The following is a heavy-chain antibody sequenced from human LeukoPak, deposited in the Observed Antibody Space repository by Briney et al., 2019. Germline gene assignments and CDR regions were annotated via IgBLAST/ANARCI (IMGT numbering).Heavy chain of an antibody. J-gene: IGHJ6*02. CDR3: ARGNPGIAAGKDYYGMDV. CDR1: GGSISSSY. V-gene: IGHV4-4*07. Sequence: SETLSLTCNVSGGSISSSYWSWIRQPAGKGLEWIGRIYASGSSNYNPSLKSRVTISVDTSKNQFSLKLSSVTAADTAVYYCARGNPGIAAGKDYYGMDVWGQGTTVTVSS. CDR2: IYASGSS. D-gene: IGHD6-13*01.